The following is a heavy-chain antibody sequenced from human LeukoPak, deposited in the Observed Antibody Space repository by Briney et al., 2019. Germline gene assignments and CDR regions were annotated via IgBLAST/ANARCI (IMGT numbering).Heavy chain of an antibody. CDR3: AREPDDYGHYYMDV. Sequence: PGGSLRLSCAASGFTFSDYYMSWIRQAPGKGLEWVSYISSSGSTIYYADSVKGRFTISRDNAKNSLYLQMNSLRAEDTAVYYCAREPDDYGHYYMDVWGKGTTVTVSS. CDR1: GFTFSDYY. V-gene: IGHV3-11*04. CDR2: ISSSGSTI. D-gene: IGHD4-17*01. J-gene: IGHJ6*03.